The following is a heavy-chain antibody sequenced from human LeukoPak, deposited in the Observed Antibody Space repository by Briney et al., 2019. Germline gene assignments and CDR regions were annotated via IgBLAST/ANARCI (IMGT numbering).Heavy chain of an antibody. D-gene: IGHD3-10*01. CDR3: ARAGSPYGSGSYRYYYGMDV. J-gene: IGHJ6*04. Sequence: ASVKVSCKASGYTFTGYYMHWVRQAPGQGLEWMGWINPNSGGTNYAQKFQGWVTMTRDTSISTAYMELSRLRSDDTAVYYCARAGSPYGSGSYRYYYGMDVRGKGTTVTVSS. V-gene: IGHV1-2*04. CDR2: INPNSGGT. CDR1: GYTFTGYY.